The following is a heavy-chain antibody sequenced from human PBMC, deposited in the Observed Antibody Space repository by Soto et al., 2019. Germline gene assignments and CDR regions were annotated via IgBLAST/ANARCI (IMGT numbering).Heavy chain of an antibody. D-gene: IGHD6-13*01. CDR1: GYTFTSYG. Sequence: QVQLVQSGAEVKKPGASVKVSCKASGYTFTSYGISWVRQAPGQGLEWMGWISAYNGNTNYAQKLQGRVTITTDTSTSTAYMELRSLRSDHTAVYYCARVDHSSSFPRPLSWFEPWGQGTLVTVSS. CDR3: ARVDHSSSFPRPLSWFEP. CDR2: ISAYNGNT. J-gene: IGHJ5*02. V-gene: IGHV1-18*01.